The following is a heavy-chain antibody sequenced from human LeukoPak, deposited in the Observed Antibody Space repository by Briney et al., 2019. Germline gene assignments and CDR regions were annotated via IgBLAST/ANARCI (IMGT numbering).Heavy chain of an antibody. CDR3: ARRGRREAAVTTGKAFDF. CDR1: GGSMIDSSHY. V-gene: IGHV4-39*01. J-gene: IGHJ3*01. Sequence: PSETLSLTCTVSGGSMIDSSHYWDWIRQPPGKGLEWIGSMLYCGSTYYNPSLKSRVTISMDTSKSQFSLRLNSVTAADTALYYCARRGRREAAVTTGKAFDFWGQGTLVTVSS. D-gene: IGHD4-11*01. CDR2: MLYCGST.